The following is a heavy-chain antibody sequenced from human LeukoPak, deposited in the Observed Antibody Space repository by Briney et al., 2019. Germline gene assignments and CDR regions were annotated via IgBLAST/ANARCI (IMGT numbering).Heavy chain of an antibody. CDR1: GFTFGTYA. D-gene: IGHD1-26*01. Sequence: PGGSLRLSCGASGFTFGTYARHWVRQTPDKGLEWVAFISSDGSNENYADSVKGRFTISRDNSKNTLYLRMNNLTPEDTGVYYCAKGLATTTSYGNWFAPWGQGTLVTVSS. CDR2: ISSDGSNE. CDR3: AKGLATTTSYGNWFAP. V-gene: IGHV3-30*18. J-gene: IGHJ5*02.